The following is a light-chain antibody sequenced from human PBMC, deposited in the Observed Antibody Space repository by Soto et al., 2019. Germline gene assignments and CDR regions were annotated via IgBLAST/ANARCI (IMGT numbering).Light chain of an antibody. Sequence: DIQLTQSPSTLPASVGDRVTIACRASQSISRWLAWYQQKPGKAPKVLIWDASILHSGVPSRFSGSGSGTEFTLTVSSLQPDDLATYYCQQYNGYSPWTFAHGPKVDIK. J-gene: IGKJ1*01. CDR1: QSISRW. V-gene: IGKV1-5*01. CDR3: QQYNGYSPWT. CDR2: DAS.